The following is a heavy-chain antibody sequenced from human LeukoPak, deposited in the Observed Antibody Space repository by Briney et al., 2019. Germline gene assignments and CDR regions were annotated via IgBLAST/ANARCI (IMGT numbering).Heavy chain of an antibody. D-gene: IGHD2-2*01. CDR2: INSGSTYT. Sequence: GGSLRLSCAASGFTFSSYMMNWVRQAPGKGLEWVSSINSGSTYTYYTESVKGRFTVSRDNAKNSLFLQMNSLRAEDTAVYYCARSIIVVTAAIRGDAFDLWGQGTMVTVSS. CDR3: ARSIIVVTAAIRGDAFDL. J-gene: IGHJ3*01. V-gene: IGHV3-21*01. CDR1: GFTFSSYM.